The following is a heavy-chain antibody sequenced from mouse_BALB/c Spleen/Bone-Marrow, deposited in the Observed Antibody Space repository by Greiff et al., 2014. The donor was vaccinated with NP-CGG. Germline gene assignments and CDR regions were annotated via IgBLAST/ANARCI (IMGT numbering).Heavy chain of an antibody. D-gene: IGHD2-14*01. J-gene: IGHJ4*01. Sequence: DVKLQESGPGLVKPSQTVSLTCTVPDISITTGNYRWSWIRQFPGNKLEWIGYMYYSGTITYNPSLTSRTTITRDTSKNQVFLEMNSLTAEDIATYFCARDRYGYAMDYWGQGTSVTVSS. CDR1: DISITTGNYR. CDR2: MYYSGTI. CDR3: ARDRYGYAMDY. V-gene: IGHV3-5*02.